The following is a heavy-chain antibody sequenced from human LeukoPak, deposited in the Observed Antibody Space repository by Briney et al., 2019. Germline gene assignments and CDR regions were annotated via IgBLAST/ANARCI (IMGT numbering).Heavy chain of an antibody. CDR3: AKGRHKNYYYYGMDV. CDR1: GFTFSSCW. J-gene: IGHJ6*02. CDR2: ISGSGGST. V-gene: IGHV3-23*01. Sequence: PGGSLRLSCVVSGFTFSSCWMSWVRQAPGKGLEWVSAISGSGGSTYYADSVKGRFTISRDNSKNTLYLQMNSLRAEDTAVYYCAKGRHKNYYYYGMDVWGQGTTVTVSS.